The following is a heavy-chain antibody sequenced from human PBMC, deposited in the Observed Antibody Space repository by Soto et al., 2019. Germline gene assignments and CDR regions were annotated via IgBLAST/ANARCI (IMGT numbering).Heavy chain of an antibody. V-gene: IGHV1-24*01. CDR1: GHTLTELC. CDR2: FDPEEGAP. CDR3: TKNINKSRGLKVWSFDL. Sequence: ASVKVSCKVSGHTLTELCIHWVRQAPGKGLEWMGGFDPEEGAPIYTQKFRGRVAMTEDTSADTAYMDLNSLTYDDTAVYFCTKNINKSRGLKVWSFDLWGRGTLVTVSS. J-gene: IGHJ2*01. D-gene: IGHD2-15*01.